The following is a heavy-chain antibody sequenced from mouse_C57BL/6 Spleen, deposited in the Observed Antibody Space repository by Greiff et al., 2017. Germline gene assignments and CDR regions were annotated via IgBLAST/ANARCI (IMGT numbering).Heavy chain of an antibody. V-gene: IGHV1-69*01. CDR2: LDPSDSYT. J-gene: IGHJ3*01. CDR1: GYTFTSYW. Sequence: QVQLQQPGAELVMPGASVKLSCKASGYTFTSYWMHWVKQRPGQGLEWIGELDPSDSYTNYNQKFKGKSTLTVDTSSSTAYMQLSSLTSEDSAVYDCARHYDYAGFAYWGQGTLVTVSA. D-gene: IGHD2-4*01. CDR3: ARHYDYAGFAY.